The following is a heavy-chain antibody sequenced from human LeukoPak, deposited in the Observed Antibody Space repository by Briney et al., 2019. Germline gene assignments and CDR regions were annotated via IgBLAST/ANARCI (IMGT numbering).Heavy chain of an antibody. CDR1: GFTFSSYS. CDR2: ISSSSSYI. CDR3: ARDCSSTSCYDN. J-gene: IGHJ4*02. V-gene: IGHV3-21*01. Sequence: GGSLRLSCAASGFTFSSYSMNWVRQAPGKGLEWFSSISSSSSYIYYADSVKGRFTISRDNAKNSLYLQMNSLRAEDTAVYYCARDCSSTSCYDNWGQGTLVTVSS. D-gene: IGHD2-2*01.